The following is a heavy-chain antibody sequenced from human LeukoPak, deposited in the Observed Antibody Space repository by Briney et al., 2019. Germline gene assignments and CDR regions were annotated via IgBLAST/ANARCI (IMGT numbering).Heavy chain of an antibody. V-gene: IGHV3-48*03. J-gene: IGHJ6*02. CDR3: ARSLSWSYFGVDV. D-gene: IGHD3-3*01. Sequence: GGSLRLSCAASVFTFSNYAMNWVRQAPGKGLEWVSYISGSGSTIYYADSVKGRFTISRDNAKNSLYLQMNSLRGEDTAVYYCARSLSWSYFGVDVWGPGTTVTVSS. CDR1: VFTFSNYA. CDR2: ISGSGSTI.